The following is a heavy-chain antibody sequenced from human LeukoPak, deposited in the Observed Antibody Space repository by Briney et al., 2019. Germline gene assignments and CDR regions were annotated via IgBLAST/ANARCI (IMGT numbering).Heavy chain of an antibody. J-gene: IGHJ6*04. D-gene: IGHD3-16*01. Sequence: GASVKVSCKASGYTFTSYGISWVRQAPGQGLEWMGWISAYNGNTNYAQKLQGRVNMTTDTSTSTAYMELRSLRSDDTAVYYCARISGGKGSHYCYYGMDVWGKGTTVTVSS. CDR3: ARISGGKGSHYCYYGMDV. V-gene: IGHV1-18*04. CDR2: ISAYNGNT. CDR1: GYTFTSYG.